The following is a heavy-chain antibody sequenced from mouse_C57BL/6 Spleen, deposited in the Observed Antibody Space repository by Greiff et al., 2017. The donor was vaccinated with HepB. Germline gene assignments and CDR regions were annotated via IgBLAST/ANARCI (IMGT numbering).Heavy chain of an antibody. CDR1: GYTFTDYY. CDR3: ARRGGYDMGGLDY. J-gene: IGHJ2*01. CDR2: IFPGSGST. D-gene: IGHD2-2*01. Sequence: VQLQQSGPELVKPGASVKISCKASGYTFTDYYINWVKQRPGQGLEWIGWIFPGSGSTYYNEKFKGKATLTVDKSSSTAYMLLSSLTSEDSAVYLGARRGGYDMGGLDYWGQGTTLTVSS. V-gene: IGHV1-75*01.